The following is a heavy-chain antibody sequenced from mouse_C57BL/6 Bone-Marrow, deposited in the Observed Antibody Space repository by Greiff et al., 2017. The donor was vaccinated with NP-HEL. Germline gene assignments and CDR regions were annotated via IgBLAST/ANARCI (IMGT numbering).Heavy chain of an antibody. CDR2: IHPNSGST. J-gene: IGHJ4*01. Sequence: VKLQQPGAELVKPGASVKLSCKASGYTFTSYWMHWVKQRPGQGLEWIGMIHPNSGSTNYNEKFKSKATLTVDKSSSTAYMQLSSLTSEDSAVYYCARMGTGTRAMDYWGQGTSVTVSS. V-gene: IGHV1-64*01. CDR1: GYTFTSYW. CDR3: ARMGTGTRAMDY. D-gene: IGHD4-1*01.